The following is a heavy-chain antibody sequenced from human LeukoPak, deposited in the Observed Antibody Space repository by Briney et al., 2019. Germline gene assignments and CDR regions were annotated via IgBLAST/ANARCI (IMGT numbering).Heavy chain of an antibody. CDR3: AATGYDFWSGYMNPDYYYYMDV. J-gene: IGHJ6*03. Sequence: SETLSLTCTVSGGSISSGSYYWSWIRQPAGKGLEWIGYIYYSGSTNYNPSLKSRVTISVDTSKNQFSLKLSSVTAADTAVYYCAATGYDFWSGYMNPDYYYYMDVWGKGTTVTVSS. CDR1: GGSISSGSYY. D-gene: IGHD3-3*01. V-gene: IGHV4-61*10. CDR2: IYYSGST.